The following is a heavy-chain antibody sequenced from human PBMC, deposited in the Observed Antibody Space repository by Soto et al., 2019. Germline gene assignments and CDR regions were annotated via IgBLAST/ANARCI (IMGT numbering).Heavy chain of an antibody. Sequence: PGGSLRLSCAASGFTFSSHGMHWVRQAPGKGLEWVAVISYDGSNKYYADSVKGRFTISRDNSKNTLYLQMNSLRAEDTAVYYCAKDFGVVGATTPFDYWGKGTLVTVSS. CDR2: ISYDGSNK. CDR3: AKDFGVVGATTPFDY. D-gene: IGHD1-26*01. CDR1: GFTFSSHG. J-gene: IGHJ4*02. V-gene: IGHV3-30*18.